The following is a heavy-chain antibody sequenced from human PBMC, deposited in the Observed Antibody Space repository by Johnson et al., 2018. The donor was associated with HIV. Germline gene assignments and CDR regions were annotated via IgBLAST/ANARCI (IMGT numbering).Heavy chain of an antibody. V-gene: IGHV3-25*05. CDR3: ARDRGRGGYSYGRGDAFDI. D-gene: IGHD5-18*01. Sequence: VQVVESGGGLAKPAWSPRISCAASQVTFTFYYMNFVRLAPGNGLELVGQVNPNGGTTYLIDSGKDRFNISRDNAKNTLHLQMNSLRAEDTAVYYGARDRGRGGYSYGRGDAFDIWGQGTMVTVSS. CDR2: VNPNGGTT. J-gene: IGHJ3*02. CDR1: QVTFTFYY.